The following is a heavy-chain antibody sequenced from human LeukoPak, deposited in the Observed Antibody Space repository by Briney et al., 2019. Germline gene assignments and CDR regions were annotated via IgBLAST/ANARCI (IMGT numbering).Heavy chain of an antibody. CDR1: GGSFSGYY. V-gene: IGHV4-34*01. CDR3: ARGRLPGIAVAGKGNFYYGMDV. D-gene: IGHD6-19*01. CDR2: INHRGST. J-gene: IGHJ6*02. Sequence: KTSETLSLTCAVYGGSFSGYYWSWIRKPPGKGLGWIGEINHRGSTNYNPSLKSRVNISLDTSKNHFSLRLTSVTAAGTAVDSCARGRLPGIAVAGKGNFYYGMDVWGQGTTVTVSS.